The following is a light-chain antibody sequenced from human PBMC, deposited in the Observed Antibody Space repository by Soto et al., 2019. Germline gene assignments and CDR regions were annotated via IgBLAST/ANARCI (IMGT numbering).Light chain of an antibody. CDR1: QSVSSSY. V-gene: IGKV3-20*01. CDR3: QHYGTSAL. CDR2: DAS. J-gene: IGKJ3*01. Sequence: EIVLTQSPGTLSLSPGERATLSCRASQSVSSSYLAWYQQKPGQAPRLLIYDASRATGIPDRFSGSGSGTDFTLTLTRLEPEDFAVYYCQHYGTSALFGPGTKVDI.